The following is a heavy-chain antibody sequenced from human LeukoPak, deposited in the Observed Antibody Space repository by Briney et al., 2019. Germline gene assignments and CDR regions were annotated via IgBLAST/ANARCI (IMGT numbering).Heavy chain of an antibody. J-gene: IGHJ4*02. CDR1: GGTFSSYA. D-gene: IGHD3-22*01. V-gene: IGHV1-69*04. CDR3: ARAPAYYYDSSGYYYFDY. Sequence: SVKVSCKASGGTFSSYAISWVRQAPGQGLEWMGRIIPILGIANYAQKFQGRVTITADKSTSTAYMELSSLRSEDTAVYYCARAPAYYYDSSGYYYFDYWGQGTLVTVSS. CDR2: IIPILGIA.